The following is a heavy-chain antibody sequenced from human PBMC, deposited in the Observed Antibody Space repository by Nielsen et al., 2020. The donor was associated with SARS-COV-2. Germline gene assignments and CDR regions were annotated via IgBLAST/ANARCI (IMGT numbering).Heavy chain of an antibody. V-gene: IGHV3-30*03. J-gene: IGHJ6*03. CDR1: GFTFSSYG. D-gene: IGHD7-27*01. CDR2: ISYDGSNK. CDR3: ARDPLGYMDV. Sequence: GGSLRLSCAASGFTFSSYGMHWVRQAPGKGLEWVAVISYDGSNKYYADSVKGRFTISRDNSKNTLYLQMNSLRAEDTAVYYCARDPLGYMDVWGKGTTVTVSS.